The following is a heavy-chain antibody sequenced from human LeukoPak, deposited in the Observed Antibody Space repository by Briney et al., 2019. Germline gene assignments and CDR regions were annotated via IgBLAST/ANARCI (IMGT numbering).Heavy chain of an antibody. CDR1: GGSIISGGHY. J-gene: IGHJ4*02. CDR2: IYYSGTT. V-gene: IGHV4-31*03. D-gene: IGHD5-24*01. Sequence: SETLSLTCTVSGGSIISGGHYWSWIRQHPGKGLEWIGYIYYSGTTYYNPSLKSRVTISVDTSVNQFSLRLTSVTAADTAVYYCARDQDGYSRFDYWGQGTLVTV. CDR3: ARDQDGYSRFDY.